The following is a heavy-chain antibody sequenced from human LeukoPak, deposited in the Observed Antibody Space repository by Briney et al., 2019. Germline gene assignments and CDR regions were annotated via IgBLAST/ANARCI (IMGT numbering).Heavy chain of an antibody. V-gene: IGHV3-9*01. D-gene: IGHD6-19*01. Sequence: GGSLRLSCAASGFTFDDYAMHWVRQAPGKGLEWVSGISWNSGNIGYADSVKGRFTISRDNAKNSLYLQMNSLRAEGTAVYYCAREGSGWYGSNYYYYYGMDAWGQGTTVTVSS. J-gene: IGHJ6*02. CDR3: AREGSGWYGSNYYYYYGMDA. CDR2: ISWNSGNI. CDR1: GFTFDDYA.